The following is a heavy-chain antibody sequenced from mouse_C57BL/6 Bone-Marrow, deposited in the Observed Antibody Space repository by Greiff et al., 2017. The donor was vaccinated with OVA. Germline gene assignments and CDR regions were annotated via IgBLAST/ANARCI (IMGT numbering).Heavy chain of an antibody. Sequence: EVKLVESGGGLVQSGRSLRLSCATSGFTFSDFYMEWVRQAPGKGLEWIAASRNKANDYTTEYSASVKGRFIVSRDTSQSILYLQMNALRAEDTAIYYCARDAGDYGSSYAFAYWGQGTLVTVSA. CDR3: ARDAGDYGSSYAFAY. J-gene: IGHJ3*01. CDR1: GFTFSDFY. V-gene: IGHV7-1*01. CDR2: SRNKANDYTT. D-gene: IGHD1-1*01.